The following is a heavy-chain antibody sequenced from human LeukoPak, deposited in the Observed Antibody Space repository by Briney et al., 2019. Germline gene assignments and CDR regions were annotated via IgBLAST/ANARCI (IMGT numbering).Heavy chain of an antibody. Sequence: GGSLRLSCAASGFTFSSYAMSWVRQAPGKGLEWVSAISGSGGSTYYADSVKGRFTISRDNSKNTLYLQMNSLRAEDTAVYYCAGATGSVFAFDIWGQGTMVTVSS. J-gene: IGHJ3*02. CDR2: ISGSGGST. CDR1: GFTFSSYA. CDR3: AGATGSVFAFDI. V-gene: IGHV3-23*01. D-gene: IGHD1-26*01.